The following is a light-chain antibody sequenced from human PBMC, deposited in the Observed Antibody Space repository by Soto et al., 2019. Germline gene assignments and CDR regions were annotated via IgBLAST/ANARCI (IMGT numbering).Light chain of an antibody. CDR3: NSYVGSTNNVV. CDR1: GSDVGGNNY. J-gene: IGLJ2*01. V-gene: IGLV2-8*01. Sequence: QSALTQPPSASGSPGQSVTISCTGTGSDVGGNNYVSWYQQHPGQAPKLMIYEVNKRPSGVPDRFSGSKSGNTASLTVSGLQADDEADYYCNSYVGSTNNVVFGGGTQLTVL. CDR2: EVN.